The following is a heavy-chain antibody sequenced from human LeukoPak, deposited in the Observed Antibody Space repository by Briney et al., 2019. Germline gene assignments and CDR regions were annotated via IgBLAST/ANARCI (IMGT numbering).Heavy chain of an antibody. Sequence: SVKVSCKASGGTFSTYTMIWVRQAPGQGLEWMGRIITTLGIANYAQKFQGRVAITADKSTSTAYMELSSLRSEDTAMYFCAREYPRAFDIWGQGTMVTVSS. CDR1: GGTFSTYT. CDR3: AREYPRAFDI. CDR2: IITTLGIA. J-gene: IGHJ3*02. D-gene: IGHD2-2*02. V-gene: IGHV1-69*04.